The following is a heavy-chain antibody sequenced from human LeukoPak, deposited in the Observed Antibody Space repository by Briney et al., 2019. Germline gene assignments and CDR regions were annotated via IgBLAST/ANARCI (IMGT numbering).Heavy chain of an antibody. CDR1: GGSISSGSYY. Sequence: SETLSLTCTVSGGSISSGSYYWSWIRQPAGKGLEWIGRIYTSGSTNYNPSLKSRVTISVDTSKNLFSLKLSSVTAADTAVYYCARDRYSGYDRYYFDYWGQGTLVTVSS. CDR3: ARDRYSGYDRYYFDY. CDR2: IYTSGST. J-gene: IGHJ4*02. V-gene: IGHV4-61*02. D-gene: IGHD5-12*01.